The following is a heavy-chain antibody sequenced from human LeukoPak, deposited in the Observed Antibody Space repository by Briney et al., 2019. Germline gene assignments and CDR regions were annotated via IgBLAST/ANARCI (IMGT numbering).Heavy chain of an antibody. D-gene: IGHD3-22*01. CDR3: AKDWEGSSGPFDY. CDR2: ISYDGSNK. Sequence: GGSLRLSCAASGFTFSSYAMHWVRQAPGKGLEWVAVISYDGSNKYYADSVKGRFTISRDNSKNSLYLQMNSLRTEDTALYYCAKDWEGSSGPFDYWGQGTLVTVSS. V-gene: IGHV3-30-3*01. CDR1: GFTFSSYA. J-gene: IGHJ4*02.